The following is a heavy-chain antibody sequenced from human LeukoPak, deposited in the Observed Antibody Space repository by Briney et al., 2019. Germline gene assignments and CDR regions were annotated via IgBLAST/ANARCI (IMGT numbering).Heavy chain of an antibody. CDR1: GFTFSNYG. D-gene: IGHD6-19*01. J-gene: IGHJ4*02. CDR2: VRSDGGIK. CDR3: ANWAGTGGY. Sequence: GGSLRLSCAASGFTFSNYGMHWVRQAPGKGLEWVAFVRSDGGIKYYADSVKGRFTISRDNSRTTLYLQMNSLRAEDTAVYYCANWAGTGGYWGQGTLVTVSS. V-gene: IGHV3-30*02.